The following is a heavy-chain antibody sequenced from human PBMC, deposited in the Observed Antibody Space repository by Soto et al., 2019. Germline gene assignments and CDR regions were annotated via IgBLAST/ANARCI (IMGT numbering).Heavy chain of an antibody. Sequence: ASVKVSCKASGYTFTSYHMHGVRQAPGQGLEWMGIINPSGGSTSYAQKFQGRVTMTRDTSTSTVYMELSSLRSEDTAVYYCATYCSGGSCYNYWGQGTLVTVSS. CDR3: ATYCSGGSCYNY. J-gene: IGHJ4*02. D-gene: IGHD2-15*01. V-gene: IGHV1-46*03. CDR1: GYTFTSYH. CDR2: INPSGGST.